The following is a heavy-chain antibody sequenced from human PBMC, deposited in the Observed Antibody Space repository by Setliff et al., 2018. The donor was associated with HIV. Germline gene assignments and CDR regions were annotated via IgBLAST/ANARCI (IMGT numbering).Heavy chain of an antibody. D-gene: IGHD2-8*02. Sequence: SLTCTVSGASITSGTYYWTWVRQPAGKGLEWIGHIFSSGSSTYNPSLKSRVTMSVGTSNNQFSLRLSSVTAADTAVYYCARMGVYASYSYYYYMDVWGRGTTVTVSS. CDR2: IFSSGSS. CDR1: GASITSGTYY. V-gene: IGHV4-61*09. J-gene: IGHJ6*03. CDR3: ARMGVYASYSYYYYMDV.